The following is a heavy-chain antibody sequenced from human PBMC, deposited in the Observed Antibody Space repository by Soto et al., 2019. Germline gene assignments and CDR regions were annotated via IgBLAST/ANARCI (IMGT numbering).Heavy chain of an antibody. V-gene: IGHV4-59*01. D-gene: IGHD2-21*02. Sequence: QVQLQESGPGLVKPSETLSLTCTVSGGSISSYFWSWIRQPPGKGLEWIGYIYYSGSTNYNPSLKSRVTSSVDTSKNQSSLKLSSVTAADTAVYYCVSESTVTAAFDIWGQGTMVTVSA. CDR2: IYYSGST. CDR3: VSESTVTAAFDI. CDR1: GGSISSYF. J-gene: IGHJ3*02.